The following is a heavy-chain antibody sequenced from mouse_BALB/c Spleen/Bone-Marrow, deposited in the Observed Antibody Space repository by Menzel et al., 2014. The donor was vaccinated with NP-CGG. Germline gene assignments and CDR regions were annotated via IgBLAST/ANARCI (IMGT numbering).Heavy chain of an antibody. CDR3: TRDGSSRWYFDV. J-gene: IGHJ1*01. Sequence: VQLQQSGAELVRPGASVTLSCKASGYTFTDYEMHWVKQTPVHGLEWIGAIDPETGSTAYNQKFKGKATLTADKSSSTAYMELRSLTSEDSAVYYCTRDGSSRWYFDVWGAGTTVTVSS. D-gene: IGHD1-1*01. V-gene: IGHV1-15*01. CDR1: GYTFTDYE. CDR2: IDPETGST.